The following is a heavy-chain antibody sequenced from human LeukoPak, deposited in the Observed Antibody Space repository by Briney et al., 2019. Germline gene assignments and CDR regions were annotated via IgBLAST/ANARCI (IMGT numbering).Heavy chain of an antibody. D-gene: IGHD4-17*01. V-gene: IGHV4-59*01. J-gene: IGHJ4*02. CDR2: IYYSGST. Sequence: PSETLSLTCTVSGGSISSYYWSWIRQPPGKGLEWIGYIYYSGSTNYNPSLKSRVTISVDTSKNQFSLKLSSVTAADTAVYYCARDPGSYGCDYCGQGTLVTVSS. CDR1: GGSISSYY. CDR3: ARDPGSYGCDY.